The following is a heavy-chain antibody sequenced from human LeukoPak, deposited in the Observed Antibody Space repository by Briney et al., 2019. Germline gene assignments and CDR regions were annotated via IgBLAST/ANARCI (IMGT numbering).Heavy chain of an antibody. CDR3: AKRRAVDTAMVTHYYGMDV. CDR1: GFXFSSHG. J-gene: IGHJ6*02. V-gene: IGHV3-30*18. D-gene: IGHD5-18*01. Sequence: PGGSLRLSCAASGFXFSSHGMHWVRQAPGKGLEWVAVISYDGSDKYYADSVKGRFTISRDNSKNTLYLQMNSLRAEDTAVYYCAKRRAVDTAMVTHYYGMDVWGQGTTVTVSS. CDR2: ISYDGSDK.